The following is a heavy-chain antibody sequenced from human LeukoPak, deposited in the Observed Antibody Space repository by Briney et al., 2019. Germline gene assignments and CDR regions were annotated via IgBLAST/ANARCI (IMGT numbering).Heavy chain of an antibody. CDR1: GASISYSSYS. Sequence: PSETLSLTCTVSGASISYSSYSWGWIRQPPGKGLEWIGTINYSGSIYYNPSLKSRVTISLDTSKNQFSLKLSSVTAADTAVYYCARGDSNFDYWGQGTLVTVSS. J-gene: IGHJ4*02. CDR2: INYSGSI. D-gene: IGHD4-11*01. CDR3: ARGDSNFDY. V-gene: IGHV4-39*07.